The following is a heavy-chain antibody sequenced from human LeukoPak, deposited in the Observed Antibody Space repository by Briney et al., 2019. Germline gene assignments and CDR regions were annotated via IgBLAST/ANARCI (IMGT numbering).Heavy chain of an antibody. D-gene: IGHD3-10*01. CDR1: GYTFTDYY. V-gene: IGHV1-69-2*01. J-gene: IGHJ4*02. CDR2: VDPEDGET. CDR3: AKDLNYYGSGIKTGYYFDY. Sequence: GASVKVSCKASGYTFTDYYMHWVQQAPGKGLEWMGRVDPEDGETIYAEKFQGRVTITADTSTDTAYMELSSLRSEDTALYYCAKDLNYYGSGIKTGYYFDYWGQGTLVTVSS.